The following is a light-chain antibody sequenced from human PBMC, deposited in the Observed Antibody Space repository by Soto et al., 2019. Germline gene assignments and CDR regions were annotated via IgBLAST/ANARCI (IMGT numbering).Light chain of an antibody. V-gene: IGKV3-20*01. CDR2: GAS. CDR1: QSVSSSY. Sequence: EMVWTQSPGTLSLSPGERATLSCKASQSVSSSYLAWYQQKPGQAPRLLIYGASSRATGIPDRFSGSGSGTDFTLTISSLEPEDFAVYYCQQYETFGQGTKVEIK. J-gene: IGKJ1*01. CDR3: QQYET.